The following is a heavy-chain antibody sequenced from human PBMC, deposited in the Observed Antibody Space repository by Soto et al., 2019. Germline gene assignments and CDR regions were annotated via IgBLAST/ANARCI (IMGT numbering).Heavy chain of an antibody. D-gene: IGHD4-4*01. V-gene: IGHV4-34*01. CDR2: INHSGST. CDR1: GGSFSGYY. CDR3: ARVLGTVTTAYFDY. Sequence: SETLSLTCAVYGGSFSGYYWSWIRQPPGKGLEWIGEINHSGSTNYNPSLKSRVTISVDTSKNQFSLKLSSVTAADTAVYYCARVLGTVTTAYFDYWGQGTLVTGSS. J-gene: IGHJ4*02.